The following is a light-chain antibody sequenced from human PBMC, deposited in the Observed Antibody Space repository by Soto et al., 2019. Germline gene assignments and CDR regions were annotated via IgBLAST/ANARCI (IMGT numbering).Light chain of an antibody. V-gene: IGKV3-20*01. J-gene: IGKJ1*01. CDR1: QSVSSSY. CDR3: QQYGSSQT. CDR2: GAS. Sequence: IGFTQSPGTLSLSPGEKPTLSCRASQSVSSSYLAWYQQKPGQAPRLLIYGASSRATGIPDRFSGSGYGIDFTLTISRLEPEDFAVYYCQQYGSSQTFGQGTKVDI.